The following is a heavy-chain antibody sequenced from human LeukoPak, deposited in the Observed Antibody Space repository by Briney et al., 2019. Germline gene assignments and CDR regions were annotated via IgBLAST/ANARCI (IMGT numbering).Heavy chain of an antibody. CDR3: ARDFVFYDNVWGSYRSSQTPDY. J-gene: IGHJ4*02. Sequence: GGSLRLSCAASGFIFSSYWMSWVRQAPGEGLEWVANIKQDGSEKYVDSVKGRFTISRDNAKNSLYLQMNSLRAEDTAVYYCARDFVFYDNVWGSYRSSQTPDYWGQGTLVTVSS. V-gene: IGHV3-7*01. D-gene: IGHD3-16*02. CDR2: IKQDGSEK. CDR1: GFIFSSYW.